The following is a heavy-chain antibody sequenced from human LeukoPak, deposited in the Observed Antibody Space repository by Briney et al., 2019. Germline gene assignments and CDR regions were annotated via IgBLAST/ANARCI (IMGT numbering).Heavy chain of an antibody. CDR1: GFTFSTYD. CDR2: IRYDGSNK. J-gene: IGHJ4*02. CDR3: AKSAVRGLPVLGN. V-gene: IGHV3-30*02. D-gene: IGHD2-21*02. Sequence: PGGSLRLSCAASGFTFSTYDMHWVRQAPGKGLEWVAFIRYDGSNKFYADSVKGRFTISRDNSKNTVYLQMNSLRAEDTAVYYCAKSAVRGLPVLGNWGQGTLVTVSS.